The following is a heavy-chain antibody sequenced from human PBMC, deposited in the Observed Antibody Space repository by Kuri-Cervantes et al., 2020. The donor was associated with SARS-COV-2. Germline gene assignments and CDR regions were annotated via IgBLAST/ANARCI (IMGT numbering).Heavy chain of an antibody. CDR1: GYTFTGYY. CDR2: INPNSCGT. J-gene: IGHJ4*02. D-gene: IGHD1-26*01. V-gene: IGHV1-2*02. Sequence: ASVNVTCKASGYTFTGYYMHWVRQAPGQGLEWMGWINPNSCGTNYAQKFQGRVTMTRNTSISPAYMELSSMRSDDTAVYYCARREGGYCGQGTLVTVSS. CDR3: ARREGGY.